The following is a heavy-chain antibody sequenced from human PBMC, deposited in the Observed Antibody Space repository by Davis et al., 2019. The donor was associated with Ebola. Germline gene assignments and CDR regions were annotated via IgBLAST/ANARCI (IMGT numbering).Heavy chain of an antibody. J-gene: IGHJ6*02. D-gene: IGHD3-3*01. CDR2: IKQDESEK. CDR1: GFTFSSYW. Sequence: GESLKISCAASGFTFSSYWMSWVRQAPGKGLEWVANIKQDESEKYYVDSVKGRFTISRDNAKNSLYLQMNSLRAEDTAVYYCARKSTYYDFWSGYYTVYYGMDVWGRGTTVTVSS. V-gene: IGHV3-7*01. CDR3: ARKSTYYDFWSGYYTVYYGMDV.